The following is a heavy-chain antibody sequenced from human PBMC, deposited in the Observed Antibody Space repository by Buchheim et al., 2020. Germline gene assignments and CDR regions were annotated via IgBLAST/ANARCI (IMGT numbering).Heavy chain of an antibody. CDR1: GYTFTSYG. Sequence: QVQLVQSGAEVKKPGASVKVSCKASGYTFTSYGISWVRQAPGQGLEWMGWISAYNGNTNYAQKLQGRVTMTTDTSTSTAYMELRSLRSDDTAVYYCARARYEYCSGGSCYAYYYYMDVWGKGTT. J-gene: IGHJ6*03. CDR2: ISAYNGNT. D-gene: IGHD2-15*01. CDR3: ARARYEYCSGGSCYAYYYYMDV. V-gene: IGHV1-18*01.